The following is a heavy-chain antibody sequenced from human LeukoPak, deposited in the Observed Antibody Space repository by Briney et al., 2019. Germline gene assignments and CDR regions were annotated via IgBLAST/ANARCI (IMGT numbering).Heavy chain of an antibody. CDR1: GGSFSGYY. CDR3: ARGHGLTTVTYFDY. CDR2: INHSGST. V-gene: IGHV4-34*01. Sequence: SETLSLTCAVYGGSFSGYYWSWIRQPPGKGLEWIGEINHSGSTNYNPSLKSRVTISVDTSKNQFSLKLSSVTAADTAVYYCARGHGLTTVTYFDYWGQGTLVTVSS. D-gene: IGHD4-17*01. J-gene: IGHJ4*02.